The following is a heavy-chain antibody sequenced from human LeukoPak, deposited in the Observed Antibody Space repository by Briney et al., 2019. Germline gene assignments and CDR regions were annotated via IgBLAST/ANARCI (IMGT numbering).Heavy chain of an antibody. J-gene: IGHJ4*02. V-gene: IGHV6-1*01. CDR2: TYYRSKWYN. CDR1: GDSVPSNTAT. CDR3: ARGRAVAGIPFDF. D-gene: IGHD6-19*01. Sequence: SQTLSLTCAIFGDSVPSNTATWNWIRQSPSRGLEWLGRTYYRSKWYNDYAMSLRSRMVFNPDTSKNQFSLQLNSLTPEDTAVYFCARGRAVAGIPFDFWGQGILVTVSS.